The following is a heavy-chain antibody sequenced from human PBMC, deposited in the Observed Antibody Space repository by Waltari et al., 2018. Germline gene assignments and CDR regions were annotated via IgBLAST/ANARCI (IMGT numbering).Heavy chain of an antibody. V-gene: IGHV4-31*03. CDR1: GGSISSGGYY. CDR3: AREPAAEKRYYYYMDV. D-gene: IGHD2-2*01. Sequence: QVQLQESGPGLVKPSQTLSLTCTVSGGSISSGGYYWSWIRQHPGKGLEWIGYIYYSGSTYYNPSLKSRVTISVDTSKNQFSLKLSSVTAADTAVYYCAREPAAEKRYYYYMDVWGKGTTVIVSS. CDR2: IYYSGST. J-gene: IGHJ6*03.